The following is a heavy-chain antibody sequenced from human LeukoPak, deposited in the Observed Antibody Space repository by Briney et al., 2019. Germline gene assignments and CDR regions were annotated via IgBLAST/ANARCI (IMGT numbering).Heavy chain of an antibody. Sequence: SETLSLTCTVSGGSISSSSYCWGWIRQPPGKGLEWIGSIYYSGNTYHNPSLKSRVTISVDTSKNQFSLKLSSVTAADTAVYYCARRVVTITPYFDYWGQGTLVTVSS. CDR3: ARRVVTITPYFDY. V-gene: IGHV4-39*01. CDR1: GGSISSSSYC. J-gene: IGHJ4*02. D-gene: IGHD3-22*01. CDR2: IYYSGNT.